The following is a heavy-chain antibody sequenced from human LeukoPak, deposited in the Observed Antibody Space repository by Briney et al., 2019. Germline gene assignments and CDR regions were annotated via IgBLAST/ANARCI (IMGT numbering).Heavy chain of an antibody. D-gene: IGHD3-9*01. CDR1: GFTLSDYC. Sequence: SGGSLRLSCAASGFTLSDYCMSWIRQAPGKGLEWVSYSSSSGSTIYYADSVKGLFAISRDNAKNSLYLQMNSLRAEDTAVYYCAAHAYCSSTSCYDYDILTGYYRDYWGQGTLVTVSS. CDR2: SSSSGSTI. J-gene: IGHJ4*02. CDR3: AAHAYCSSTSCYDYDILTGYYRDY. V-gene: IGHV3-11*04.